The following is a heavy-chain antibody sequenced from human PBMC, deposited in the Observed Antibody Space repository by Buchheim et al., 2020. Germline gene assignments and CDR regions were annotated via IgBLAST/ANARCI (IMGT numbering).Heavy chain of an antibody. CDR2: ISSSSSYI. D-gene: IGHD6-25*01. V-gene: IGHV3-21*01. CDR3: ARERQEGYYYYGMDV. CDR1: GFTFSSYS. Sequence: EVQLVESGGGLVKPGGSLRLSCAASGFTFSSYSMNWVCQAPGKGLEWVSSISSSSSYIYYADSVKGRFTISRDKAKHSLYLQMNSLRAEDTAVYYCARERQEGYYYYGMDVWGQGTT. J-gene: IGHJ6*02.